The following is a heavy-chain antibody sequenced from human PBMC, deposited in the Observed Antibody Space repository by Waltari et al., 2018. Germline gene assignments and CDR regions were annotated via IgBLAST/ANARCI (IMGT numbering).Heavy chain of an antibody. Sequence: VELQESGPGLVKPSQTLSLTCSVSGGSIHSEFYYWNWIRQTAGKGLEWIGRIYTSRYPNYNPSLKTRVSIPVDTSRNQFSLKLTSVTAADTAVYYCARDLRHPSYYDFSFDTWGQGSLVTVSS. J-gene: IGHJ5*02. V-gene: IGHV4-61*02. CDR1: GGSIHSEFYY. D-gene: IGHD3-3*01. CDR3: ARDLRHPSYYDFSFDT. CDR2: IYTSRYP.